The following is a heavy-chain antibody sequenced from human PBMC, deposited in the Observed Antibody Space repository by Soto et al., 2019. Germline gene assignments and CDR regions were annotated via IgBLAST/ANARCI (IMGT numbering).Heavy chain of an antibody. Sequence: QVQLVQSGAEVKKPGSSVKVSCKASGGTFSSYTISWVRQAPGQGLEWMGRIIPILGIANYAQKFQGRVTITADKSTSTAYMELSSLRSEDTAVYYCASLTTVVMGFDYWGPGTLVTVSS. J-gene: IGHJ4*02. V-gene: IGHV1-69*02. CDR1: GGTFSSYT. D-gene: IGHD4-17*01. CDR3: ASLTTVVMGFDY. CDR2: IIPILGIA.